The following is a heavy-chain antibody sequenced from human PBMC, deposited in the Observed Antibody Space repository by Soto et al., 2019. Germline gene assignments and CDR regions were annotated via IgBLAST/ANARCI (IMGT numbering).Heavy chain of an antibody. J-gene: IGHJ4*02. CDR3: AHLSDSGYDEIFDY. CDR1: GFSLSTSGVG. Sequence: SGPTLVNPPQPLTLTCTFSGFSLSTSGVGVGWIRQPPGKALEWLALIYWDDDKRYSPSLKSRLTITKDTSKNQVVLTMTNMDPVDTATYYCAHLSDSGYDEIFDYWGQGTLVTVSS. D-gene: IGHD5-12*01. CDR2: IYWDDDK. V-gene: IGHV2-5*02.